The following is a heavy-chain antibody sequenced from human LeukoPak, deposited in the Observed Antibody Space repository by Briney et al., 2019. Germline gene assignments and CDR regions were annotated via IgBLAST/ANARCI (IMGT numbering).Heavy chain of an antibody. J-gene: IGHJ6*02. CDR1: GGTFSSYA. V-gene: IGHV1-69*04. CDR3: AGAPTLDYGDYREDYYYGMDV. CDR2: IIPILGIA. Sequence: GASVKVSCKASGGTFSSYAISWVRQAPGQGREWMGRIIPILGIANYAQKFQGRVTITADKSTSTAYMELSSLRSEDTAVYYCAGAPTLDYGDYREDYYYGMDVWGQGTTVTVSS. D-gene: IGHD4-17*01.